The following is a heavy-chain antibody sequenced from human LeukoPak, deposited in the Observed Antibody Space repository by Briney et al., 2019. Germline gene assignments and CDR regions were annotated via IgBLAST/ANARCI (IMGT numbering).Heavy chain of an antibody. CDR3: ASERTAMPLDV. Sequence: IPSQTLSLTCTVSGGSISSGGYYCSWIRQHPGKGLEWIGYIYYSGSTYYDPSLKSRVTISVDTSKNQFSLKLSSVTAADTAVYYCASERTAMPLDVWGKGTTITVSS. J-gene: IGHJ6*04. CDR2: IYYSGST. D-gene: IGHD5-18*01. V-gene: IGHV4-31*03. CDR1: GGSISSGGYY.